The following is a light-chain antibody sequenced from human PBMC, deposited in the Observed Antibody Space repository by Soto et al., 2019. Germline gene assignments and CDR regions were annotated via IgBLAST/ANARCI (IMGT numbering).Light chain of an antibody. Sequence: DIVMTQSPATLSVSPGERATLSCRASQSVSSNLAWYQQKPGQAPRLLIYGASNRATGIPARFSGSGSGTDFTLTISNLEPGDFAVYYCQQYGGSSWTFGQGTKVDIK. V-gene: IGKV3D-15*01. CDR1: QSVSSN. J-gene: IGKJ1*01. CDR3: QQYGGSSWT. CDR2: GAS.